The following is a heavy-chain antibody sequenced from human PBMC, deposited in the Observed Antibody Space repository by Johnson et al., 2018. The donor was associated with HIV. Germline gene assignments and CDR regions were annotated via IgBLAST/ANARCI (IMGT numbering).Heavy chain of an antibody. CDR3: AKDISQWLIRAFDI. CDR2: IRSDESNK. D-gene: IGHD5-12*01. CDR1: GFTFSNYG. J-gene: IGHJ3*02. Sequence: QMLLVESGGGVVQSGGSLRLSCTASGFTFSNYGIHWVRQTPGKGLEWVAFIRSDESNKYYADSVKGRFTISRDNSKNTLYLQMNSLRAEDTAVYYCAKDISQWLIRAFDIWGQGTMVTVSS. V-gene: IGHV3-30*02.